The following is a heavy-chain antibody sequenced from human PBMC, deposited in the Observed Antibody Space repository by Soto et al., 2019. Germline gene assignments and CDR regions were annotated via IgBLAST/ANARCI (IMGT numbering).Heavy chain of an antibody. CDR3: ARDLICGGGDYGSDAFDI. D-gene: IGHD4-17*01. V-gene: IGHV4-31*03. Sequence: SATLSLTCTVSGGSISSGGYYWSWIRPPPGKGLEWIGYIYYSGSTYYNPSLKSRVTISVDTSKNQFSLKLSSVTAADTAVYYWARDLICGGGDYGSDAFDIWGQGTMVT. J-gene: IGHJ3*02. CDR2: IYYSGST. CDR1: GGSISSGGYY.